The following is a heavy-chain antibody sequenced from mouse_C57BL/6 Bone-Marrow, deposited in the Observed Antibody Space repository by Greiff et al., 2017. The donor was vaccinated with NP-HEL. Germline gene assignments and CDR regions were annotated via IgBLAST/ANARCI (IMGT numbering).Heavy chain of an antibody. J-gene: IGHJ4*01. D-gene: IGHD4-1*01. Sequence: DVMLVESGGGLVKPGGSLKLSCAASGFTFSSYAMSWVRQTPETRLELVATISDGGSYTYYPDNVKGRFTISRDNAKKNLYLQMSHLKSEDTAMYYCARGRLTVYAMDYWGQGTSVTVSS. CDR3: ARGRLTVYAMDY. CDR2: ISDGGSYT. CDR1: GFTFSSYA. V-gene: IGHV5-4*03.